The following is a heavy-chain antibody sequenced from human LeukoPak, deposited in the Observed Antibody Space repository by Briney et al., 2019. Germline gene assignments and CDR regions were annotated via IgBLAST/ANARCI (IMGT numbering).Heavy chain of an antibody. CDR1: RYTFTGYY. J-gene: IGHJ4*02. V-gene: IGHV1-2*02. Sequence: GASVKVSCRTSRYTFTGYYMHWVRQAPGQGLEWMGWINPKNGDTNYAQKFQGRVTMTRDTSIDTAFMELSSLRSDDTAVYYCARAGVVPAAIRSPFDFWGQGTLVTVSS. D-gene: IGHD2-2*02. CDR2: INPKNGDT. CDR3: ARAGVVPAAIRSPFDF.